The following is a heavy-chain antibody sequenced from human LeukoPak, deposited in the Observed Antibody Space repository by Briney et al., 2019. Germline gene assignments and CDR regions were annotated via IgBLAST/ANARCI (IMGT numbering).Heavy chain of an antibody. V-gene: IGHV1-69*13. D-gene: IGHD6-13*01. CDR3: ATPAAGDYYFDY. J-gene: IGHJ4*02. CDR2: IIPIFGTA. CDR1: GGTFSSYA. Sequence: SVKVSCKASGGTFSSYAISWVRQAPGQGLEWMGGIIPIFGTANYAQKFQGRVTITADESTSTAYMELSSLRSEDTAVYYCATPAAGDYYFDYWGQGTLVTVSS.